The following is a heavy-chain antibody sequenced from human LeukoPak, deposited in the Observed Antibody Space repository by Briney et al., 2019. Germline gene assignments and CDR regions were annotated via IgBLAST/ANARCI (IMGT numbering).Heavy chain of an antibody. J-gene: IGHJ5*02. Sequence: GESLKISCKGSGYSFTSCWIGCVRPMPGKGLEWMGIIYPGDSDTRYSPSFQGQVTISADKSISTAYLQWSSLKASDTAMYYCARLPYCGGDCYPICFDLWGQGTLVTVSS. V-gene: IGHV5-51*01. CDR2: IYPGDSDT. D-gene: IGHD2-21*02. CDR3: ARLPYCGGDCYPICFDL. CDR1: GYSFTSCW.